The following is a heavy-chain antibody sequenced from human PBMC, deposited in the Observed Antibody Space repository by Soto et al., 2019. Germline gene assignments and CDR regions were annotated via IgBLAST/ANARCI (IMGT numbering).Heavy chain of an antibody. D-gene: IGHD4-17*01. V-gene: IGHV4-39*01. J-gene: IGHJ6*02. Sequence: SETLSLTCTVSGGSISSSSYYWGWIRQPPGKGLEWIGSIYYSGSTYYNPSLKSRVTISVDTSKNQFSLKLSSVTAADTAVYYCAGSVTTGEPYYYYGMDVWGQGTTVTVSS. CDR1: GGSISSSSYY. CDR2: IYYSGST. CDR3: AGSVTTGEPYYYYGMDV.